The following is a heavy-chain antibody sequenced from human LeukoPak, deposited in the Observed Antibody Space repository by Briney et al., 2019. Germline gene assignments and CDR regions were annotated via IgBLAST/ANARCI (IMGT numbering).Heavy chain of an antibody. CDR3: VGGYKSDY. D-gene: IGHD5-24*01. J-gene: IGHJ4*02. V-gene: IGHV3-74*01. CDR2: INSDGSRT. Sequence: PGGSLRLSCAASGFTFSSYWMHWVRQAPGKGLMWVSGINSDGSRTSYADSVKGRFTISTDNAKNTLYLQMNSLRAEDTAVYYCVGGYKSDYWGQGTLVTVSS. CDR1: GFTFSSYW.